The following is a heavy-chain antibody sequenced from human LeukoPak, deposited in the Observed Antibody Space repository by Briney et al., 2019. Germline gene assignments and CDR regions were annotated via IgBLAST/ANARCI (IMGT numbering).Heavy chain of an antibody. Sequence: GGSLRLSCAASGFTFSSYGMHWVRQAPGKGLEWVAVTSYDGSNKYYADSVKGRFTISRDNSKNTLYLQMNSLRAEDTAVYYCAKDLAVAAFGYFDYWGQGTLVTVSS. D-gene: IGHD6-19*01. V-gene: IGHV3-30*18. CDR3: AKDLAVAAFGYFDY. CDR1: GFTFSSYG. J-gene: IGHJ4*02. CDR2: TSYDGSNK.